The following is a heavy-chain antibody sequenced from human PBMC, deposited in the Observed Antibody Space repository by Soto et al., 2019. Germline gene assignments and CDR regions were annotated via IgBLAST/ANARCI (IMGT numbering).Heavy chain of an antibody. V-gene: IGHV3-30-3*01. CDR2: ISYDGSNK. D-gene: IGHD3-22*01. CDR1: GFTFSSYA. J-gene: IGHJ4*02. CDR3: ARGGGDDSSGYLDY. Sequence: GGPLRLSGAASGFTFSSYAMHWVRQAPGKGLEWVAVISYDGSNKYYADSVKGRFTISRDNSKNTLYLQMNSLRAEDTAVYYCARGGGDDSSGYLDYWGQGTLVTVSS.